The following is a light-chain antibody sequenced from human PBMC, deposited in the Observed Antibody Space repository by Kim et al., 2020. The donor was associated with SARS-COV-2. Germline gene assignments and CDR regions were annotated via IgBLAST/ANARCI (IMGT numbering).Light chain of an antibody. Sequence: SSELTQDPAVSVALGQTVRITCQGDSLRSYYATWYQQKPGQAPIVVIYGKNNRPSGIPDRFSGSSSDNTASLTITGTQAGDEADYYCNSRDKNKNVLFGGGTQLTVL. CDR1: SLRSYY. V-gene: IGLV3-19*01. J-gene: IGLJ2*01. CDR2: GKN. CDR3: NSRDKNKNVL.